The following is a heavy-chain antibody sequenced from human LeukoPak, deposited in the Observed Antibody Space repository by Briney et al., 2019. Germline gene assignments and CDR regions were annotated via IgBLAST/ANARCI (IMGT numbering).Heavy chain of an antibody. J-gene: IGHJ4*02. V-gene: IGHV3-64*01. Sequence: PGGSLRLSCAASGFTFSSYAMHWVRQAPGKGLEYVSAISSNGGSTYYANSVKGRFTISRDNSKNTLYLQMGSLRAEDMAVYYCARDRTRYYDILTGYYKRGSLFDYWGQGTLVTVSS. CDR3: ARDRTRYYDILTGYYKRGSLFDY. D-gene: IGHD3-9*01. CDR1: GFTFSSYA. CDR2: ISSNGGST.